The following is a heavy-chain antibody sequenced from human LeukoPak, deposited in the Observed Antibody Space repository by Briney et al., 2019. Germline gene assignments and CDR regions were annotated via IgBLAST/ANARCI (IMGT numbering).Heavy chain of an antibody. CDR2: IYSSGST. CDR1: GGSISSYY. D-gene: IGHD2-21*02. J-gene: IGHJ4*02. Sequence: SETLSLTCTVSGGSISSYYWSWIRQPAGKGLEWIGRIYSSGSTNYNPSLKSRVTMSVDTSKNQFSLKLSSVTAADTAVYYCARFSYSGVDWYPEDYWGQGTLVTVSS. V-gene: IGHV4-4*07. CDR3: ARFSYSGVDWYPEDY.